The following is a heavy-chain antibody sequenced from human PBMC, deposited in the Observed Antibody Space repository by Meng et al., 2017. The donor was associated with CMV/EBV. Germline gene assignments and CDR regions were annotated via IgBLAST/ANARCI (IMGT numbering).Heavy chain of an antibody. J-gene: IGHJ6*02. D-gene: IGHD3-9*01. CDR2: ISAYNGNT. V-gene: IGHV1-18*01. CDR1: GYTFTSYG. CDR3: ARDRYDILTGYYTGGDYYYGMDV. Sequence: ASVKVSCKASGYTFTSYGISWVRQAPGQGLERMGWISAYNGNTNYAQKLQGRVTMTTDTSTSTAYMELRSLRSDDTAVYYCARDRYDILTGYYTGGDYYYGMDVWGQGTTVTVSS.